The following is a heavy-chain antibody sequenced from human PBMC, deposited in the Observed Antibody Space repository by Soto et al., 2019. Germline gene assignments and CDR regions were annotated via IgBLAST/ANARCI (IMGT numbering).Heavy chain of an antibody. J-gene: IGHJ6*02. CDR1: GYTFNSYG. CDR3: ARVGLDFWSGKPLYYGMDV. D-gene: IGHD3-3*01. Sequence: ASVKVSCKASGYTFNSYGISWVRQAPGQGLEWMGWISAYNGNTNYAQKLQGRVTMTTDTSTSTAYMELRSLRSDDTAVYYCARVGLDFWSGKPLYYGMDVWGQGTTVTVSS. V-gene: IGHV1-18*01. CDR2: ISAYNGNT.